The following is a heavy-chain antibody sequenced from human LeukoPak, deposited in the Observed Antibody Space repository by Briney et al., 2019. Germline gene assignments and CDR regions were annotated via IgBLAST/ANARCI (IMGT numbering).Heavy chain of an antibody. CDR2: TGLNSVNT. V-gene: IGHV3-23*01. CDR3: AKGDDIGKHPTRAYYFDT. J-gene: IGHJ4*02. Sequence: GGSLRLSCAASGFTFSRHAMSWVRQAPGKGLEWVSTTGLNSVNTLCAESVQGRFSISRDNSKNALDLQMDNLRVDDTAVYYCAKGDDIGKHPTRAYYFDTWGQGTLVTVSS. D-gene: IGHD5-24*01. CDR1: GFTFSRHA.